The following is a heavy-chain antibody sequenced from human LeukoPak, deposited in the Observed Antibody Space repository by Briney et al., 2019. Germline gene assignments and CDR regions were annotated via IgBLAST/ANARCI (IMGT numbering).Heavy chain of an antibody. CDR2: IYTSGST. CDR3: ARAKVRAPAAMIRFDP. V-gene: IGHV4-4*07. Sequence: SETLSLTCTVSGGSISSYYWSWIRQPAGKGLEWIGRIYTSGSTNYNPSLKSRVTMSVDTSKNQFSLKLSSVTAADTAVYYCARAKVRAPAAMIRFDPWGQGTLVTVSS. J-gene: IGHJ5*02. D-gene: IGHD2-2*01. CDR1: GGSISSYY.